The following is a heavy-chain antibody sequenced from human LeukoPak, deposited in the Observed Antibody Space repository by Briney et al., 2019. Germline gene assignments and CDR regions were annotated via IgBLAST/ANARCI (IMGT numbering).Heavy chain of an antibody. CDR2: IIPIFGTA. CDR3: ASSGKLERPTLGWFDP. V-gene: IGHV1-69*05. D-gene: IGHD1-1*01. CDR1: GGTFSSYA. Sequence: SVKVSCKASGGTFSSYAISWVRQAPGQGLEWMGGIIPIFGTANYAQKFQGRVTITTDESTSTAYMELSSLRSEDTAVYYCASSGKLERPTLGWFDPWGQGTLVTVSS. J-gene: IGHJ5*02.